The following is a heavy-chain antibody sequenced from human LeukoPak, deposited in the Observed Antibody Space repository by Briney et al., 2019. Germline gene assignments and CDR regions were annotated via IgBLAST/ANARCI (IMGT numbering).Heavy chain of an antibody. V-gene: IGHV1-18*01. Sequence: GASVKVSCKASGYTFTSYGISWVRQAPGQGLEWMGWISAYNGNTNYAQKLQGRVTMTTDTSTSTAYMELRSPRSDDTAVYYCARGQGFCTGGVCYMSYFDYWGQGTLVTVSS. CDR2: ISAYNGNT. CDR3: ARGQGFCTGGVCYMSYFDY. J-gene: IGHJ4*02. CDR1: GYTFTSYG. D-gene: IGHD2-8*02.